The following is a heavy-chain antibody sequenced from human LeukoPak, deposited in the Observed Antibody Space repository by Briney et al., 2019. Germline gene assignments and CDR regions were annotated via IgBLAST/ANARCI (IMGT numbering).Heavy chain of an antibody. CDR2: IIPIFGTA. J-gene: IGHJ6*02. CDR3: ARDRATPYGDYYYGMDV. CDR1: GGTFSSYA. Sequence: SVKVSCKASGGTFSSYAISWVRQAPGQGLEWMGGIIPIFGTANYAQKFQGRVTITADESTSTAYMELSNLRSEDTAVYYCARDRATPYGDYYYGMDVWGQGTTVTVSS. V-gene: IGHV1-69*13. D-gene: IGHD4-17*01.